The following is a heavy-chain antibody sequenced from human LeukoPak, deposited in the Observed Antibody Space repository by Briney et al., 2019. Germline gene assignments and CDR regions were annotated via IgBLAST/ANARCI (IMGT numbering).Heavy chain of an antibody. CDR1: GGSISSYY. Sequence: KPSETLSLTCIVSGGSISSYYWSWIRQPPGKGLEWIGYIYYSGNTNYNPSLKSRVTMSVDTSKNQFSLKLRSATAADTAVYYCARHLGYCSSTGCNSWFAPWGQGTLVTVSS. CDR2: IYYSGNT. D-gene: IGHD2-2*02. V-gene: IGHV4-59*01. CDR3: ARHLGYCSSTGCNSWFAP. J-gene: IGHJ5*02.